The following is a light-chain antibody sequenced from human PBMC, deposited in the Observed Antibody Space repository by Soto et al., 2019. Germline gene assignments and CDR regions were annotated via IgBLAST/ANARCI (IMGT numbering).Light chain of an antibody. J-gene: IGKJ1*01. CDR3: QQYNDWWT. V-gene: IGKV3-15*01. CDR1: QSVSNN. CDR2: GAS. Sequence: MTQSPSSLSASVGDRVSITCRASQSVSNNLTWYQQKPGQPPRLLIYGASTRATGVPGRFSGSGSGTEFTLTISSLQSEDFAVYYCQQYNDWWTFGQGTKVDIK.